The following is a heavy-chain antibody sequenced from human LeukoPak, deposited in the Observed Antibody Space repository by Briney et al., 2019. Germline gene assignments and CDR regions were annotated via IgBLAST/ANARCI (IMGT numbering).Heavy chain of an antibody. D-gene: IGHD3-10*01. J-gene: IGHJ5*02. V-gene: IGHV4-39*07. Sequence: PSETLPLTCTVSGGSISSSSYYWGWIRQPPGKGLEWIGSIYYSGSTYYNPSLKSRVTISVDTSKNQFSLKLSSVTAADTAVYYCARGALWFRFDPWGQGTLVTVSS. CDR2: IYYSGST. CDR3: ARGALWFRFDP. CDR1: GGSISSSSYY.